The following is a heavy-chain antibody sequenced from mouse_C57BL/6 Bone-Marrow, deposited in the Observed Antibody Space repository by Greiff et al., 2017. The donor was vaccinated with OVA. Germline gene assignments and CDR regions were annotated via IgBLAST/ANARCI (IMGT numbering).Heavy chain of an antibody. D-gene: IGHD1-1*01. CDR1: GYTFTSYW. J-gene: IGHJ1*03. Sequence: QVQLQQPGAELVKPGASVKLSCKASGYTFTSYWMQWVKQRPGQGLEWIGELDPSDSYTNYNQQFKGKATLTVDTSSSTAYMQLSSLTSEDSAVYYCARSGSTVVPDWYYDVWGTGTTVTVSS. CDR2: LDPSDSYT. CDR3: ARSGSTVVPDWYYDV. V-gene: IGHV1-50*01.